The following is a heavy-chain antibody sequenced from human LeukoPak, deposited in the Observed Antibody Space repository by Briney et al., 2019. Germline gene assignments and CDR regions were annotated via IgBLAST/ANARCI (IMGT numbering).Heavy chain of an antibody. CDR1: GYTLTSYG. J-gene: IGHJ4*02. CDR3: ARGSYGDYTDFDY. V-gene: IGHV1-18*01. Sequence: ASVKVSCKASGYTLTSYGISWVRQAPGQGLEWMEWIGAYNGNTNYAQKLQGRVTMTTDTSTTTAYMELRSLRSDDTAVYYCARGSYGDYTDFDYWGQGTLVTVSS. CDR2: IGAYNGNT. D-gene: IGHD4-17*01.